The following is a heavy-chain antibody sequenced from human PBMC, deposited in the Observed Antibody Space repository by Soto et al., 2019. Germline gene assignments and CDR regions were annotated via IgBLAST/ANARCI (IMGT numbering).Heavy chain of an antibody. CDR3: TNLIRGFSYSPS. CDR1: ELTLTNAW. D-gene: IGHD5-18*01. CDR2: IKSKTEGGTP. J-gene: IGHJ4*02. V-gene: IGHV3-15*01. Sequence: EVRLEESGGGLVKPGGSLRLSCVASELTLTNAWMSWVRQAPGKGLEWVGRIKSKTEGGTPDYAAPVKGRFTLSRDDSKNTLYLQMNSLMTEATAVYYCTNLIRGFSYSPSWGQGTLVTVSS.